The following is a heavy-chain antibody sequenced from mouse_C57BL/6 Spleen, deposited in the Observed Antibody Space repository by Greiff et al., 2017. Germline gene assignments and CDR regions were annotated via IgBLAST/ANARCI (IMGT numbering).Heavy chain of an antibody. Sequence: QVQLKEPGAELVKPGASVKVSCKASGYTFTSYWMHWVKQRPGQGLEWIGRIHPSDSDTNYNQKFKGKATLTVDKSSSTAYMQLSSLTSEDSAVYDCAIGTAQATWFAYWGQGTLVTVSA. CDR3: AIGTAQATWFAY. J-gene: IGHJ3*01. CDR1: GYTFTSYW. D-gene: IGHD3-2*02. V-gene: IGHV1-74*01. CDR2: IHPSDSDT.